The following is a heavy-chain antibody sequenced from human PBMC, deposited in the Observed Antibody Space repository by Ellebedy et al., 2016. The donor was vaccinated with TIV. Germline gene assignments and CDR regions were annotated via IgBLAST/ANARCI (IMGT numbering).Heavy chain of an antibody. V-gene: IGHV1-8*01. J-gene: IGHJ6*02. D-gene: IGHD3-10*01. CDR2: MNPNSGNT. CDR3: ASSFPGELFPHYYYGMDV. Sequence: ASVKVSXKASGYTFTSYDINWVRQATGQGLEWMGWMNPNSGNTGYAQKFQGRVTMTRNTSISTAYMELSSLRSEDTAVYYCASSFPGELFPHYYYGMDVWGQGTTVTVSS. CDR1: GYTFTSYD.